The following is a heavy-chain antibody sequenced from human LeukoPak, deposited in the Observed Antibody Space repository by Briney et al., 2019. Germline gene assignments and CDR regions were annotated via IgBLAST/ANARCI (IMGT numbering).Heavy chain of an antibody. J-gene: IGHJ4*02. CDR3: ARHDNDDDFDY. V-gene: IGHV7-4-1*02. Sequence: ASVKVSCKASGYTFIRYAINWLRQVPGQGLEWMGWINMYTANPAYAQGFTERFVFSLDTSVSTAYLEISNLKAEDTAVYYCARHDNDDDFDYWGQGTLVTGSS. CDR1: GYTFIRYA. D-gene: IGHD3-16*01. CDR2: INMYTANP.